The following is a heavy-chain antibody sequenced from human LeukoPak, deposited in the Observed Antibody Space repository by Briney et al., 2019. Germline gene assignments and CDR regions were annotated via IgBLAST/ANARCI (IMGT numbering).Heavy chain of an antibody. CDR2: IIPIFGTA. CDR3: ARDSGSGNNDY. CDR1: GGTFSSYA. Sequence: ASVKVSCKASGGTFSSYAISWARQAPGQRLEWMGGIIPIFGTANYAQNFQGRVTFISNTSATTAFMELSSLRSEDAAVYYCARDSGSGNNDYWGQGTLVTVSS. D-gene: IGHD1-26*01. J-gene: IGHJ4*02. V-gene: IGHV1-69*05.